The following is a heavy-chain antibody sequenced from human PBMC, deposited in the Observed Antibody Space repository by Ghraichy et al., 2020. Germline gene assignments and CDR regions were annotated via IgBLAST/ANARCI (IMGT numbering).Heavy chain of an antibody. V-gene: IGHV2-26*01. CDR1: GFSLSNARMG. Sequence: SGPTLVKPTETLTLTCTVSGFSLSNARMGVSWIRQPPGKALEWLAHIFSNDEKSYSTSLKSRLTISKDTSKSQVVLTMTNMDPVDTATYYCARLPYYYDSSGYYYDKRPFDYWGQGTLVTVSS. D-gene: IGHD3-22*01. CDR3: ARLPYYYDSSGYYYDKRPFDY. J-gene: IGHJ4*02. CDR2: IFSNDEK.